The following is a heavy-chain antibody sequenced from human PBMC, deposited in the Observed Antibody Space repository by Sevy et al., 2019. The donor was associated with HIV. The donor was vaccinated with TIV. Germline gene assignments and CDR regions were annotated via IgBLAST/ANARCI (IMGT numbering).Heavy chain of an antibody. J-gene: IGHJ4*02. CDR3: XXXXXXXTAFDY. CDR1: GFTFSNYN. V-gene: IGHV3-48*02. Sequence: GGSLRLSCAASGFTFSNYNMNWVRLAPGKGLEWDSYISSTSSTIYYADSVKCRFTISRDNANSSLYLQMNRLRDEDXXXXXXXXXXXXXTAFDYWGQGTLVTVSS. CDR2: ISSTSSTI.